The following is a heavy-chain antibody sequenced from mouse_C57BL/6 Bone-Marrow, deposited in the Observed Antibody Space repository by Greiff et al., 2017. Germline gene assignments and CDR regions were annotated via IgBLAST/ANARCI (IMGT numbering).Heavy chain of an antibody. D-gene: IGHD2-5*01. J-gene: IGHJ3*01. Sequence: VKLMESGAELVKPGASVKMSCKASGYTFTTYPIEWMKQNHGKSLEWIGNFHPYNDDTKYNEKFKGKATLTVEKSSSTVYLELSRLTSDDSAVYYCARRDSNFAWFAYWGQGTLVTVSA. CDR3: ARRDSNFAWFAY. CDR2: FHPYNDDT. CDR1: GYTFTTYP. V-gene: IGHV1-47*01.